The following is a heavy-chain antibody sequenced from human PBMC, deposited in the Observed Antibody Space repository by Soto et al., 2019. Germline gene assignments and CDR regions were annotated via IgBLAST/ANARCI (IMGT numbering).Heavy chain of an antibody. D-gene: IGHD1-26*01. CDR1: GGSISSSSYY. Sequence: SETLSLTCTVSGGSISSSSYYWGWIRQPPGKGLEWIGSIYYSGSTYYNPSPKSRVTISVDTSKNQFSLKLSSVTAADTAVYYCARQSHGRKTETKDFDYWGQGTLVTVSS. V-gene: IGHV4-39*01. CDR3: ARQSHGRKTETKDFDY. CDR2: IYYSGST. J-gene: IGHJ4*02.